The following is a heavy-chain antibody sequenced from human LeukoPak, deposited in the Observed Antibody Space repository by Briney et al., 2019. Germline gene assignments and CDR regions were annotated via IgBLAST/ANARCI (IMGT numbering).Heavy chain of an antibody. V-gene: IGHV1-18*01. CDR2: ISPYNGNT. D-gene: IGHD6-19*01. J-gene: IGHJ4*02. CDR3: ARGGSGWNSDY. CDR1: GCTFTSYG. Sequence: ASVKVSCKASGCTFTSYGITWVRQAPGQGLEWMGWISPYNGNTNYAQKFQGRVTMTTDTSATTASMEVRSLRSDDTAVYYCARGGSGWNSDYWGQGTLVTVSS.